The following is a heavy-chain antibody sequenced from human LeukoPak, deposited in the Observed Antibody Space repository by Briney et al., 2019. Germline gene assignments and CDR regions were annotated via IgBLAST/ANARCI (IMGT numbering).Heavy chain of an antibody. Sequence: GGSLRLSCAASGFTFSSYGMHWVRQAPGKGLEWVAVISYDGSNKYYADSVKGRFTISRDNSKNTLYLQMNSLRAEDTAVYYCARGWVAFDIWGQGTMVTVSS. CDR1: GFTFSSYG. D-gene: IGHD6-19*01. CDR2: ISYDGSNK. CDR3: ARGWVAFDI. V-gene: IGHV3-30*03. J-gene: IGHJ3*02.